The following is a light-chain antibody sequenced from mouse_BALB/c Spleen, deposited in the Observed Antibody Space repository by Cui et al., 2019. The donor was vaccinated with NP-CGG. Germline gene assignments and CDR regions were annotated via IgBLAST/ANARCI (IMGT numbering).Light chain of an antibody. J-gene: IGLJ1*01. Sequence: AVVTQESAPTTSPGETVTLTCRSSTGAVTTNNYANWVQEKPDHLFTGLIGGTNNRAPGVPARFSGSLIGEKAALTITGAQTEDEAIYFCALWYSNHWVFGGGTKLTVL. V-gene: IGLV1*01. CDR2: GTN. CDR1: TGAVTTNNY. CDR3: ALWYSNHWV.